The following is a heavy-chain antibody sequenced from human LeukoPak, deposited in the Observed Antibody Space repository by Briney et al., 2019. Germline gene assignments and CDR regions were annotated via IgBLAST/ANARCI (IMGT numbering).Heavy chain of an antibody. D-gene: IGHD6-13*01. CDR3: ARGGSSWYTGSFDY. V-gene: IGHV1-69*13. J-gene: IGHJ4*02. CDR2: IIPIFGTA. CDR1: GGTFSSYA. Sequence: SVKVSCKASGGTFSSYAISWVRQAPGQGLEWMGGIIPIFGTANYAQKFQGRVTITADESTSTAYMELSSLRSEDTAVYYCARGGSSWYTGSFDYWGQGTLVTVSS.